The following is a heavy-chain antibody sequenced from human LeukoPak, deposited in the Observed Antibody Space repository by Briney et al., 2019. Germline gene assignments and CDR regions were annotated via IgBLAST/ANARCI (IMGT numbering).Heavy chain of an antibody. CDR3: ARPVVLVAATPSGGVDC. Sequence: GESLKISCKGSGYSFTSYWIGWVRQMPGKGLEWMGIIYPGDSDTRYSPSFQGQVTISADKSISTAYLQWSSLKASDTAMYYCARPVVLVAATPSGGVDCWGQGTLVTVSS. D-gene: IGHD2-15*01. J-gene: IGHJ4*02. CDR2: IYPGDSDT. V-gene: IGHV5-51*01. CDR1: GYSFTSYW.